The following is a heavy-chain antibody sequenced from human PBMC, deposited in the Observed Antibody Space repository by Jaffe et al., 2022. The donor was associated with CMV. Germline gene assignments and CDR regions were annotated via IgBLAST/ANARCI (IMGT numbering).Heavy chain of an antibody. Sequence: QITLKESGPTLVKPTQTLTLTCTFSGFSLSTSGVGVGWIRQPPGKALEWLALIYWNDDKRYSPSLKSRLTITKDTSKNQVVLTMTNMDPVDTATYYCAHTLYYYDSSGYYDPSYFDYWGQGTLVTVSS. CDR2: IYWNDDK. J-gene: IGHJ4*02. CDR1: GFSLSTSGVG. CDR3: AHTLYYYDSSGYYDPSYFDY. V-gene: IGHV2-5*01. D-gene: IGHD3-22*01.